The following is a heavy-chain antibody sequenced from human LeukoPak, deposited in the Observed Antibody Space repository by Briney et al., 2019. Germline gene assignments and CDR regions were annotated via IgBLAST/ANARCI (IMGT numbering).Heavy chain of an antibody. J-gene: IGHJ6*03. Sequence: GGAQRLSCAASGFTFSSYSKNWVREAAEKGVEWVPSISNSSSYIYDAGSVKGGFTISINNAKKSQYLQMNSLKAEDTAVYYCARRYCSSTSCRSHYHYYMDVWGKGTTVTVSS. V-gene: IGHV3-21*01. CDR1: GFTFSSYS. D-gene: IGHD2-2*01. CDR3: ARRYCSSTSCRSHYHYYMDV. CDR2: ISNSSSYI.